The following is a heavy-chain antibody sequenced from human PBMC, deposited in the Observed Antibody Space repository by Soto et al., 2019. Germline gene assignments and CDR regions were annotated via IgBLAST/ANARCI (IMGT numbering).Heavy chain of an antibody. V-gene: IGHV1-3*01. CDR1: GYRFSDYG. CDR2: INVGDGSR. Sequence: QVHLVQSGTEMMKPGASVKVSCKASGYRFSDYGIDWVRQAPGLPLEWMGWINVGDGSRKYSQKFRGRFTITRDTSAMIAYMELSSLRYEDTATYYCARDKLVAGAYLYYLGQGTLVTVSS. D-gene: IGHD2-15*01. CDR3: ARDKLVAGAYLYY. J-gene: IGHJ4*02.